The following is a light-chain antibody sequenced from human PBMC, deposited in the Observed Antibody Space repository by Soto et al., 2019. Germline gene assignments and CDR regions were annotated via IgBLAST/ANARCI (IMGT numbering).Light chain of an antibody. J-gene: IGKJ1*01. CDR1: QSISSW. V-gene: IGKV1-5*01. CDR3: QQYNSYSPVT. Sequence: DIQMTQSPSTLSASVGDRVTITCRASQSISSWLSWYQQKPGKAPKLLIYDASSLESGVPSRFSGSGSGTEITLTISSRQPDAFATDYCQQYNSYSPVTFGQGTKVEIK. CDR2: DAS.